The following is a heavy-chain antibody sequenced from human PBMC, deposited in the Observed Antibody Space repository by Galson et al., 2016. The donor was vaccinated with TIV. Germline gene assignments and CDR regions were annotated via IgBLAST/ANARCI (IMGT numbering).Heavy chain of an antibody. CDR2: INTNGGGT. CDR3: ARGHYYDSSGYSFDF. CDR1: GYTFTDYY. Sequence: SVKVSCKASGYTFTDYYIHWVRQAPGQGLEWMGSINTNGGGTNYAQKFQGRVTMTRDTSVSTAYMELRTLRSDDTALYYCARGHYYDSSGYSFDFWGQGTLVTVSS. V-gene: IGHV1-2*02. D-gene: IGHD3-22*01. J-gene: IGHJ4*02.